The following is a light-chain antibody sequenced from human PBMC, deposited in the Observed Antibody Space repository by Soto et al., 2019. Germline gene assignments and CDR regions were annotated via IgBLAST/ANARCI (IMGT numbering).Light chain of an antibody. CDR2: EVS. CDR3: RSYASSITRV. J-gene: IGLJ1*01. V-gene: IGLV2-14*01. CDR1: SSDVGGYNY. Sequence: QSALTQPASVSGSPGQSITISCTGTSSDVGGYNYVSWYQQHPGKAPKLMIYEVSNRPSGVSNRFSGSKSGNTASLTISGLQAEDEADYYCRSYASSITRVFGTGTKVTVL.